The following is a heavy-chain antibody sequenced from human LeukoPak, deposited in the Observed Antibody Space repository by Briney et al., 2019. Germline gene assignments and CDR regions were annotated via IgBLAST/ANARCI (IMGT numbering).Heavy chain of an antibody. D-gene: IGHD4-17*01. CDR1: GGSISGSNW. CDR3: ARAYGDYVKGAFDI. J-gene: IGHJ3*02. Sequence: SETLSLTCAVSGGSISGSNWWSWVRQPPGKGLEWIGEIHHSGSANYNPSLKDRVTISVDKSKSQFSLNLSSVTAADTAVYYCARAYGDYVKGAFDIWGPGTMVTVSS. V-gene: IGHV4-4*02. CDR2: IHHSGSA.